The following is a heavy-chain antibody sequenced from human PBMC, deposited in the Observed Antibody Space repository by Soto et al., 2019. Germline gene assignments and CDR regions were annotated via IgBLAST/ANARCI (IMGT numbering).Heavy chain of an antibody. CDR3: VRDGEFGNGNCDY. D-gene: IGHD3-10*01. CDR2: IWSDGTTK. J-gene: IGHJ4*02. Sequence: QVQLVESGGGVVQPGRSLRLSCAASGFSVSNYGMHWVRQAPGKGLEWVAYIWSDGTTKYYMDSVKGRFTISRDNSKNTVFMQMDSLRAEDTAVYYCVRDGEFGNGNCDYWGQGTLVTVSS. V-gene: IGHV3-33*01. CDR1: GFSVSNYG.